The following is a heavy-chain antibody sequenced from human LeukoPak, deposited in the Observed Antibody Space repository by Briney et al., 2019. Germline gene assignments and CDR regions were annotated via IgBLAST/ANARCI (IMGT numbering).Heavy chain of an antibody. CDR2: ISYDGSNK. CDR1: GFAFSSNG. V-gene: IGHV3-30*03. D-gene: IGHD3-22*01. CDR3: ARDGYSIGYFYDL. Sequence: GGSLRLSCAASGFAFSSNGMHWVRQAPGKGLEWVALISYDGSNKYYADSVKGRFTISRDNAKNSVFLQMNSLRAGDTAVYYCARDGYSIGYFYDLWGQGTLVTVSS. J-gene: IGHJ4*02.